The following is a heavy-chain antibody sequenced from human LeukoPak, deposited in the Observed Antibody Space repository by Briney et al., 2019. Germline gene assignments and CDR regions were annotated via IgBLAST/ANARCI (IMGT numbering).Heavy chain of an antibody. Sequence: GGSLRLSCAASGFSISSYEMNWVRQAPGKGLEWVSYICSSGRTIYYADSVKGRFTISRDNAKNALYLQMNSLRAEDTAVYYCTRDSYSGYAFHWGQGTLVTVSS. CDR3: TRDSYSGYAFH. V-gene: IGHV3-48*03. D-gene: IGHD5-12*01. CDR1: GFSISSYE. CDR2: ICSSGRTI. J-gene: IGHJ4*02.